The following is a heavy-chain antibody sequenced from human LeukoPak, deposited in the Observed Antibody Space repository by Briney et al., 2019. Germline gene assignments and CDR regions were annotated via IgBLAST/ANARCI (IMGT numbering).Heavy chain of an antibody. CDR2: IYTSGST. CDR1: GGSISSGSYY. V-gene: IGHV4-61*02. D-gene: IGHD1-26*01. CDR3: ARDEGWELLTATTNAFDI. J-gene: IGHJ3*02. Sequence: SETLSLTCTVSGGSISSGSYYWSWIRQPAGKGLEWIGRIYTSGSTVYNPSLKSRVTISVDTSKDQFSLKLSSVTAADTGVYYCARDEGWELLTATTNAFDIWGQGTMVTVSS.